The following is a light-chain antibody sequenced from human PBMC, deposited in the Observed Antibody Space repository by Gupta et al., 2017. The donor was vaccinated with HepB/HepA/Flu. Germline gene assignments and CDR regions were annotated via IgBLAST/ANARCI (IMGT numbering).Light chain of an antibody. Sequence: HSALPQPPSAAGSAGQSVTLSCTGTSSDVGAYNYVSWYQQHPGKAPKPMIYEISKRPSGVPDRFSGSKSGNTASLTVSGLQAEDEADYYCSSYAGSNNWVFGGGTKLTVL. J-gene: IGLJ3*02. V-gene: IGLV2-8*01. CDR1: SSDVGAYNY. CDR3: SSYAGSNNWV. CDR2: EIS.